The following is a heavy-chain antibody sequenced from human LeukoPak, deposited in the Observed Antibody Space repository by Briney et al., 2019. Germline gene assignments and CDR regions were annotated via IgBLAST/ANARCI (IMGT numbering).Heavy chain of an antibody. CDR2: ISAYNGNT. J-gene: IGHJ3*02. D-gene: IGHD3-10*01. Sequence: GASVKVSCKASGYTFTSYGISWVRQAPGQGLEWMGWISAYNGNTNYAQKLQGRVTMTTDTSTSTAYMELRSLRSDDTAVYYCARGSGYYGSGSYYRAFDIWGQGTMVTVSS. CDR1: GYTFTSYG. CDR3: ARGSGYYGSGSYYRAFDI. V-gene: IGHV1-18*01.